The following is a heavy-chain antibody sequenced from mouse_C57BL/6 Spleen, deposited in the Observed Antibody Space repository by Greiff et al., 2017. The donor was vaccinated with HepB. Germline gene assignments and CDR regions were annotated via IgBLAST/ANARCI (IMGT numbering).Heavy chain of an antibody. V-gene: IGHV1-82*01. CDR3: ARNYYGSVYYFDY. J-gene: IGHJ2*01. CDR1: GYAFSSSW. CDR2: IYPGDGDT. Sequence: VQRVESGPELVKPGASVKISCKASGYAFSSSWMNWVKQRPGKGLEWIGRIYPGDGDTNYNGKFKGKATLTADKASSTAYMQLSSLTSEDSAVYFCARNYYGSVYYFDYWGQGTTLTVSS. D-gene: IGHD1-2*01.